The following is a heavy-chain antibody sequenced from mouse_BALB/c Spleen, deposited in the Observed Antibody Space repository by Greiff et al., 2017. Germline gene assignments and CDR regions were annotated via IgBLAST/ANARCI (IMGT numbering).Heavy chain of an antibody. J-gene: IGHJ2*01. CDR2: ISSGGST. CDR3: ARITTVVAAYYFDY. CDR1: GFTFSSYA. D-gene: IGHD1-1*01. Sequence: DVKLVESGGGLVKPGGSLKLSCAASGFTFSSYAMSWVRQTPEKRLEWVASISSGGSTYYPDSVKGRFTISRDNARNILYLQMSSLRSEDTAMYYCARITTVVAAYYFDYWGQGTTRTVSS. V-gene: IGHV5-6-5*01.